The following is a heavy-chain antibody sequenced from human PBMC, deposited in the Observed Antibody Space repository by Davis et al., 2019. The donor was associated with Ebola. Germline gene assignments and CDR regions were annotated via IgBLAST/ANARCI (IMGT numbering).Heavy chain of an antibody. CDR2: IRSKANSYAT. CDR1: GFTFSSHS. V-gene: IGHV3-73*01. J-gene: IGHJ4*02. D-gene: IGHD4-11*01. CDR3: TSTTTSLDY. Sequence: GESLKISCEASGFTFSSHSINWVRQAPGKGLEWVGRIRSKANSYATAYAASVKGRFTISRDDSKNTAYLQMNSLKTEDTAVYYCTSTTTSLDYWGQGTLVTVSS.